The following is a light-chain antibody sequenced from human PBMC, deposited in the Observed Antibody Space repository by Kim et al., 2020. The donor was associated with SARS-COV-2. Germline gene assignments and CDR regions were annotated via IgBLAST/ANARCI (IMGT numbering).Light chain of an antibody. Sequence: RATINCKSSQNVLYSSTNQNYLAWYQQKPGQPPKLLIYWASTREYGVPDRFSGSGSGTDFTLTISSLQAEDVAVYYCQQYYSTPYTFGQGTKLEI. J-gene: IGKJ2*01. CDR1: QNVLYSSTNQNY. CDR2: WAS. CDR3: QQYYSTPYT. V-gene: IGKV4-1*01.